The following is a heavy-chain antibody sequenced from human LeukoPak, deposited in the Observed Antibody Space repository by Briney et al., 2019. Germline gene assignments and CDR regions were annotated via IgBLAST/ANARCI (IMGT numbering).Heavy chain of an antibody. J-gene: IGHJ4*02. CDR1: GGSISSGGYY. D-gene: IGHD2-2*01. V-gene: IGHV4-30-2*01. CDR3: ARALWVWDIVVVPAASDY. CDR2: IYHSGST. Sequence: SETLSLTCTVSGGSISSGGYYWSWIRQPPGKGLEWIGYIYHSGSTYYNPSLKSRVTISVDRSKNQFSLKLSSVTAADTAVYYCARALWVWDIVVVPAASDYWGQGTLVTVSS.